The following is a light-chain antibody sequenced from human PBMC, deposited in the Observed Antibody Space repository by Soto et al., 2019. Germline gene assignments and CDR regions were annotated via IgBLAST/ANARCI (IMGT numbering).Light chain of an antibody. CDR1: QSVSSSY. J-gene: IGKJ1*01. CDR3: QQYVSSPWT. CDR2: GAT. Sequence: EIVLTQSPGTLSLSPGERATLSCRASQSVSSSYLAWYQQKPGQAPRLLIYGATSRATGIPDRFSGSGSGTDFTLTISRLEPEDFAVYYCQQYVSSPWTSGQGTKVDIK. V-gene: IGKV3-20*01.